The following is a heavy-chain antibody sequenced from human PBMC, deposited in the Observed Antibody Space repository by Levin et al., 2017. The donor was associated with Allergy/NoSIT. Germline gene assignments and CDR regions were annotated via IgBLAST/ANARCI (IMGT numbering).Heavy chain of an antibody. J-gene: IGHJ5*02. V-gene: IGHV4-34*01. Sequence: SETLSLTCAVYGGSFSGYYWNWIRQSPKKGLEWIGEINYSGGTNYNPSLKSRVTISVDTSKNQFSLRLSSVTAADTAVYYCARGAEGDNGITTSDWFDPWGQGTLVTVSS. D-gene: IGHD3-22*01. CDR2: INYSGGT. CDR3: ARGAEGDNGITTSDWFDP. CDR1: GGSFSGYY.